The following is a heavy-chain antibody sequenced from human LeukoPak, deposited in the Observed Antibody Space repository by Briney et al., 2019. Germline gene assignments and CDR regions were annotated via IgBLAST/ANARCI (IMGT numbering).Heavy chain of an antibody. CDR1: GGSISSYN. Sequence: SETLSLTCTVSGGSISSYNWIWIRQPPGQGLEWIGYIHYSGSTNYNPSLKRRVTTSVATSKKQFSLKLRSVTAADTAVYYCARSVSWGLLVRDDAFDIWGQGTMVTVSS. D-gene: IGHD2-21*01. CDR2: IHYSGST. J-gene: IGHJ3*02. CDR3: ARSVSWGLLVRDDAFDI. V-gene: IGHV4-59*12.